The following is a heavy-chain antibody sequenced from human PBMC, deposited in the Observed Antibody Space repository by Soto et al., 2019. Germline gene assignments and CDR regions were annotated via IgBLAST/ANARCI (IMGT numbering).Heavy chain of an antibody. Sequence: ASVKVSCKASGGTFSSYAISWVRQAPGQGLEWMGGIIPIFGTANYAQKFQGRVTITADESTSTAYMELSSLRSEDTAVYYCARATNYIVGATTGMNGAFDIWGQGTMVTVSS. CDR2: IIPIFGTA. CDR1: GGTFSSYA. CDR3: ARATNYIVGATTGMNGAFDI. V-gene: IGHV1-69*13. D-gene: IGHD1-26*01. J-gene: IGHJ3*02.